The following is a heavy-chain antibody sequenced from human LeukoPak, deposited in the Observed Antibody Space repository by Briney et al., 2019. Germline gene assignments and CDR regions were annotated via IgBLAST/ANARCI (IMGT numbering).Heavy chain of an antibody. CDR1: GGSISSGDYY. D-gene: IGHD1-20*01. Sequence: SQTLSLTCTVSGGSISSGDYYWSWIRQPPGKGLEWIGYIYYSGSTYYNPSLESRVTISVDTSKNQFSLKLSSVTAADTAVYYCAREPSYNWNPTTIDYWGQGTLVTVSS. CDR3: AREPSYNWNPTTIDY. V-gene: IGHV4-30-4*08. J-gene: IGHJ4*02. CDR2: IYYSGST.